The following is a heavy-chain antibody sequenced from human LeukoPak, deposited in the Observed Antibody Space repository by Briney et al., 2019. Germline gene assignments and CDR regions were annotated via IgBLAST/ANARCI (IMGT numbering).Heavy chain of an antibody. V-gene: IGHV1-69*13. Sequence: VNVSCKASGGTFSRYAISGVRQARGQGGEGVGGIIPMFGTANYAQRLEGRVTITAEKATRTAYMEMSNLTSEETAVYYCARVVGGSGSYYKRGAAVSDYWRQGTLVTVSS. D-gene: IGHD3-10*01. CDR3: ARVVGGSGSYYKRGAAVSDY. CDR2: IIPMFGTA. J-gene: IGHJ4*02. CDR1: GGTFSRYA.